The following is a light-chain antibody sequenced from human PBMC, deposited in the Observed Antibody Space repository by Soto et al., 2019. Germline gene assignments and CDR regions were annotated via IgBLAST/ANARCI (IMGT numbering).Light chain of an antibody. CDR3: SSYTSSNTYV. CDR2: DVD. Sequence: QSVLTQPASVSGSPGQSITISCTGTSSDLGDYNYVSWYQQHPGKAPKLMIYDVDTRPSGVSDRFSGSKSGNTASLTISGLQAEDEADYYCSSYTSSNTYVFGTGTKLTVL. CDR1: SSDLGDYNY. J-gene: IGLJ1*01. V-gene: IGLV2-14*01.